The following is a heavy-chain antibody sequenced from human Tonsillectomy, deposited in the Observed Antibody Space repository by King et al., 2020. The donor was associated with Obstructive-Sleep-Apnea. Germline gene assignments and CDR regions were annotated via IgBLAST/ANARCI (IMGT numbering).Heavy chain of an antibody. D-gene: IGHD2-2*01. V-gene: IGHV4-34*01. Sequence: VQLQQWGAGLLKPSETLSLTCAVYDGAFSSSYWSLIRQPPGKGLEWIGEIDHSGSSNCNPSLKSRVTISVDTSKKQFSLKLGSVTAAATAVYYCARVEEGGSIRGYGLDVWGQGTTVTVSS. CDR1: DGAFSSSY. J-gene: IGHJ6*02. CDR2: IDHSGSS. CDR3: ARVEEGGSIRGYGLDV.